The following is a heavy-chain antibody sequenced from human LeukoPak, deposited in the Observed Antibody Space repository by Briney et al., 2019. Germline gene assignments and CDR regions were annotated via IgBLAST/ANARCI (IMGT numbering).Heavy chain of an antibody. J-gene: IGHJ5*02. D-gene: IGHD2-15*01. Sequence: SVKVSCKASGGTFSSYAISWVRQAPGQGLEWMGRIIPIFGTANYAQKFQGRVTITTDESTSTAYMELSSLRSEDTAVYYCARDIVVVVAATNVPDGWFDPWGQGTLVTVSS. V-gene: IGHV1-69*05. CDR2: IIPIFGTA. CDR1: GGTFSSYA. CDR3: ARDIVVVVAATNVPDGWFDP.